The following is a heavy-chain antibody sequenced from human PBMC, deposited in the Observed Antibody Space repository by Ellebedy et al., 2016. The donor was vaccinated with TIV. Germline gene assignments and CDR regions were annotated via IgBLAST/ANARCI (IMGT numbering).Heavy chain of an antibody. D-gene: IGHD3-10*01. Sequence: GESLKISCKGSGYKFTSYWIGWVRQMPGKGLEWMAIIYPGDSDTRYSPSFQGQVTISVDKFVSTAYLQWSSLKASDTATYYCARQAGGSGTYYHHNYHYMDVWGKGTTVTVSS. CDR2: IYPGDSDT. J-gene: IGHJ6*03. V-gene: IGHV5-51*01. CDR1: GYKFTSYW. CDR3: ARQAGGSGTYYHHNYHYMDV.